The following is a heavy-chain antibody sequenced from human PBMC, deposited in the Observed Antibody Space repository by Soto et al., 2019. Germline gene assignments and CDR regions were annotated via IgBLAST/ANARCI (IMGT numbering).Heavy chain of an antibody. CDR3: VTFVWWEQLVSDYYDMDV. V-gene: IGHV4-4*02. J-gene: IGHJ6*02. D-gene: IGHD6-13*01. CDR2: IYHSGST. CDR1: GGSLRSSNW. Sequence: QVQLQESGPGLVKPSGTLSLTCAVSGGSLRSSNWWSWVRQPPGKGLEWIGEIYHSGSTNYNPSLKSRVTISVDKSKTQVSLKRSSVSAADTAVYYCVTFVWWEQLVSDYYDMDVWGQGTTVTVSS.